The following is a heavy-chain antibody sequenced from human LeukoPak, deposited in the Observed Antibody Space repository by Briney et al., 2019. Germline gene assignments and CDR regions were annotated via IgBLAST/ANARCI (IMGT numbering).Heavy chain of an antibody. J-gene: IGHJ4*02. Sequence: SETLSLTCTVSGGSISSGGYYWSWIRQHPGKGLEWIGYIYYSGSTYYNPSLKSRVTISVDTSKNQFSLKLSSVTAADTAVYYCARDRHYYDSRDPSGFDYWGQGTLVTVSS. D-gene: IGHD3-22*01. V-gene: IGHV4-31*03. CDR1: GGSISSGGYY. CDR3: ARDRHYYDSRDPSGFDY. CDR2: IYYSGST.